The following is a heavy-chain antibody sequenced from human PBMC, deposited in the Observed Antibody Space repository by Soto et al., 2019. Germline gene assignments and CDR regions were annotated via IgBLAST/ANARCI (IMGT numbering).Heavy chain of an antibody. CDR3: ARWVGATSVDY. CDR1: GGSISSGGYY. D-gene: IGHD1-26*01. CDR2: IYYSGST. J-gene: IGHJ4*02. V-gene: IGHV4-31*03. Sequence: PSETLSLTCTVSGGSISSGGYYWSWIRQHPGKGLEWIGYIYYSGSTYYNPSLKSRVTISVDTSKNQFSLKLSSVTAADTAVYHCARWVGATSVDYWGQGTLVTVSS.